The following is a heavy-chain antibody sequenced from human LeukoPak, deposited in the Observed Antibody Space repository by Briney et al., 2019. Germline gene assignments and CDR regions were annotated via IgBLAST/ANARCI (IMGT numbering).Heavy chain of an antibody. Sequence: ASVKVSCKTSGYTFTNDGITCVRQAPGHGLEWMGSISANNGNTKFAQKLQGRVTMTTDTSTSTGYMELRSLRSDDTAVYYCARGPHRGAYYWLFDNWGQGTLVTVSS. CDR1: GYTFTNDG. CDR3: ARGPHRGAYYWLFDN. J-gene: IGHJ4*02. V-gene: IGHV1-18*01. D-gene: IGHD5-24*01. CDR2: ISANNGNT.